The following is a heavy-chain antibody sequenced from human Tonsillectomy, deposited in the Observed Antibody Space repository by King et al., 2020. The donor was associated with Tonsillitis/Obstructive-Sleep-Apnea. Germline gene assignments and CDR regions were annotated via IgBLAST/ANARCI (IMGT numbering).Heavy chain of an antibody. CDR1: GFTFSNYA. CDR3: AKDRSSVPAASNY. V-gene: IGHV3-23*04. J-gene: IGHJ4*02. Sequence: VQLVESGGGLVQPGGSLRLSCAASGFTFSNYAMSWVRQAPVKGLEWVSGISGSGDTIYYADSVKGRFTISRDNSKNTLYLQINSLRADDTAVYYCAKDRSSVPAASNYWGQGTLVTVSS. CDR2: ISGSGDTI. D-gene: IGHD2-2*01.